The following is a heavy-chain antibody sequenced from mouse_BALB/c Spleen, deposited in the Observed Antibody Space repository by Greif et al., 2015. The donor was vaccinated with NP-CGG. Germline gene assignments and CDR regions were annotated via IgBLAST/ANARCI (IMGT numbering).Heavy chain of an antibody. V-gene: IGHV1-63*02. Sequence: CGAELVRPGTSVKISCKASGYTFTNYWLGWVKQRPGHGLEWIGDIYPGGGYTNYNEKFKGKATLTADTSSSTAYMQLSSLTSEDSAAYFCARGHAYAMDYWGQGTSVTVSS. CDR2: IYPGGGYT. CDR1: GYTFTNYW. CDR3: ARGHAYAMDY. D-gene: IGHD6-1*01. J-gene: IGHJ4*01.